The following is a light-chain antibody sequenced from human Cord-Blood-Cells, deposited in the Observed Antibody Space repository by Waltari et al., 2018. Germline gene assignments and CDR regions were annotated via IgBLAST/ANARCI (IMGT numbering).Light chain of an antibody. CDR1: RRAVGSYNL. CDR3: CSYAGSSTWV. J-gene: IGLJ3*02. Sequence: QSALTQPASVSGSPGQSITISCTGTRRAVGSYNLVSWYQQPPGKAPKLMIYEGSKRPSGVSNRFSGSKSGNTASLTISGLQAEDEADYYCCSYAGSSTWVFGGGTKLTVL. CDR2: EGS. V-gene: IGLV2-23*01.